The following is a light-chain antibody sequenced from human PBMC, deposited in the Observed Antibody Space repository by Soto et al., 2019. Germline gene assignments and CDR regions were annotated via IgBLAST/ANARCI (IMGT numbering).Light chain of an antibody. CDR3: QQYDKWPRT. J-gene: IGKJ1*01. CDR2: DAS. Sequence: DIQMTQSPSTLSASVGDRVTITFRASQSISSWLAWYQQKPGKAPKVLIYDASNLESGVPSRFSGSGYGTEIILTISILQSEDFAVYHCQQYDKWPRTFGQGTKVDIK. V-gene: IGKV1-5*01. CDR1: QSISSW.